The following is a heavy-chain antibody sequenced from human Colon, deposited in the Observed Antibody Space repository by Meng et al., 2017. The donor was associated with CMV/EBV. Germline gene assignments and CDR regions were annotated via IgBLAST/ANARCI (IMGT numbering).Heavy chain of an antibody. D-gene: IGHD3-22*01. CDR2: IYYSGST. CDR3: ARGEGMGYDSSGTIDY. Sequence: GSLRLSCTVSSDSIGGSSHYWGWIRQPPGKGLEWIGSIYYSGSTYYNPSLKSRVTISVDTSKNQFSLKLSSVTAADTAVYYCARGEGMGYDSSGTIDYWGQGTLVTVSS. J-gene: IGHJ4*02. CDR1: SDSIGGSSHY. V-gene: IGHV4-39*07.